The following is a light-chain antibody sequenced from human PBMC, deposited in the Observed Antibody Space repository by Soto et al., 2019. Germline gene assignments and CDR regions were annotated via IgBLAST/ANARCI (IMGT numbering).Light chain of an antibody. V-gene: IGKV3-11*01. CDR2: DAS. CDR3: QQRSNWPPIA. J-gene: IGKJ5*01. Sequence: EIVLTQSPGTLSLSPGERATLSCRASQSVSSYLAWYQQKPGQAPRLLIYDASNSATGIPARFSGSGSGTDFTLTISSLEPEDFAVYYCQQRSNWPPIAFGQGTRLEIK. CDR1: QSVSSY.